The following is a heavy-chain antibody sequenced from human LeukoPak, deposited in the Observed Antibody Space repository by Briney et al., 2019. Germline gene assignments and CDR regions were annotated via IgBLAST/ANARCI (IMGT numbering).Heavy chain of an antibody. J-gene: IGHJ4*02. Sequence: ISSETSVDTFSSYAISWVRQAPGQGLEWMGRIIPILGIANYAQKFQGRVTITADKSTSTAYMELSSLRSEDTAVYYSAGSSTRDLDYWGQGTLVTVSS. V-gene: IGHV1-69*04. D-gene: IGHD2-2*01. CDR2: IIPILGIA. CDR1: VDTFSSYA. CDR3: AGSSTRDLDY.